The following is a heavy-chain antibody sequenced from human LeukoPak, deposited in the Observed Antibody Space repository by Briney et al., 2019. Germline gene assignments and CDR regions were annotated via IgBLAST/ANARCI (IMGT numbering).Heavy chain of an antibody. CDR2: INHSGST. V-gene: IGHV4-34*01. CDR3: ATRSRGLLWFGEPPRGMDV. J-gene: IGHJ6*04. CDR1: GGSFSGYC. D-gene: IGHD3-10*01. Sequence: SETLSLTCAVYGGSFSGYCWSWIRQPPGKGLEWIGEINHSGSTNYNPSLKSRVTISVDTSKNQFSLELSSVTAADTAVYDCATRSRGLLWFGEPPRGMDVWGKGTTVTVSS.